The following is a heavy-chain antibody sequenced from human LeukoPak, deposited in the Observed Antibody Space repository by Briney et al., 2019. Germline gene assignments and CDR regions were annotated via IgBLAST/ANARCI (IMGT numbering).Heavy chain of an antibody. CDR2: ISISSSTI. Sequence: GGSLRLSCAASGFIFSSYSMNWVRQAPGKGLEWVSYISISSSTIYYADSVKGRFIISRDNARDSLYLQMNSLRAEDTAVYYCARDLGCSGGSCYPGAFDIWGQGTMVTVSS. V-gene: IGHV3-48*01. CDR3: ARDLGCSGGSCYPGAFDI. D-gene: IGHD2-15*01. J-gene: IGHJ3*02. CDR1: GFIFSSYS.